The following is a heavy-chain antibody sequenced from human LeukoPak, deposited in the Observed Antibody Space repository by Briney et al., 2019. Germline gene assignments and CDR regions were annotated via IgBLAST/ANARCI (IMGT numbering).Heavy chain of an antibody. CDR2: VSGNGGST. V-gene: IGHV3-23*01. Sequence: WGSLRLSCAASGFTFSTYAMTWVRQAPGKGLEWVSGVSGNGGSTYYADSVKGRFTISRDSSKNTLYLQMNSLRAEDTAVYYCAKGAVVVAASDYWGQGTLVTVSS. CDR3: AKGAVVVAASDY. J-gene: IGHJ4*02. CDR1: GFTFSTYA. D-gene: IGHD2-15*01.